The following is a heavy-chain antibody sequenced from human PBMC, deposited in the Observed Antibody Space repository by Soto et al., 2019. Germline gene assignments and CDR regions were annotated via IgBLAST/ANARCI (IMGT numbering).Heavy chain of an antibody. D-gene: IGHD1-26*01. Sequence: QVQLVQSGAEVKKPGSSVKVSCKASGGTFSSYAISWVRQAPGQGLEWMGGIIPIFGTANYAQKFQGRVTITADESTSTAYMELSSLRTEDTVVYYCARVGGSYFRYWYFDLWGRGTLVTVSS. CDR3: ARVGGSYFRYWYFDL. CDR1: GGTFSSYA. J-gene: IGHJ2*01. CDR2: IIPIFGTA. V-gene: IGHV1-69*01.